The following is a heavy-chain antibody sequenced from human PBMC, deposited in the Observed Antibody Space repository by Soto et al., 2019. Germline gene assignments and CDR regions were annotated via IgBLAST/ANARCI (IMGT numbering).Heavy chain of an antibody. CDR2: INAGNGNT. CDR3: ARAYVAVASTPWFDP. J-gene: IGHJ5*02. Sequence: QVQLVQSGAEVKNPGASARVSCKASGYTFSNYAMHWVRQAPGQRLEWMGWINAGNGNTRYSQKFQGRVTITRDTSASTAHMELSSLRSEDMAVYYCARAYVAVASTPWFDPWGQGTLITVSS. CDR1: GYTFSNYA. D-gene: IGHD6-19*01. V-gene: IGHV1-3*01.